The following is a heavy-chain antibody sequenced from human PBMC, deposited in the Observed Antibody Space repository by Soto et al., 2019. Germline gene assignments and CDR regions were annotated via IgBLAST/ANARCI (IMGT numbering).Heavy chain of an antibody. CDR1: GFTFSSYA. J-gene: IGHJ3*02. V-gene: IGHV3-21*01. D-gene: IGHD6-6*01. CDR3: ARFSSSDYDEFDI. Sequence: PGGSLRLSCAASGFTFSSYAMSWVRQAPGKGLEWVSAISSSSSSIYYADSVKGRFTISRDNAKNTLYLQMNSLRAEDTAVYYCARFSSSDYDEFDIWGQGTMVTVPS. CDR2: ISSSSSSI.